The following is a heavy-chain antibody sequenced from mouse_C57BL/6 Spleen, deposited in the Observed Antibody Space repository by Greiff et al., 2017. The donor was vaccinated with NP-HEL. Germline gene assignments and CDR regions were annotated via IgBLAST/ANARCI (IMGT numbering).Heavy chain of an antibody. CDR3: ARDRRVRGYFDV. J-gene: IGHJ1*03. CDR1: GFTFSSYA. CDR2: ISDGGSYT. D-gene: IGHD3-3*01. Sequence: EVKVVESGGGLVKPGGSLKLSCAASGFTFSSYAMSWVRQTPEKRLEWVATISDGGSYTYYPDNVKGRFTISRDNAKNNLYLQMSHLKSEDTAMYYCARDRRVRGYFDVWGTGTTVTVSS. V-gene: IGHV5-4*01.